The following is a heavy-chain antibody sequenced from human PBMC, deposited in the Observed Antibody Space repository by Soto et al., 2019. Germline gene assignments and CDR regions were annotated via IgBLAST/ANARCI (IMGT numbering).Heavy chain of an antibody. V-gene: IGHV1-24*01. CDR3: ATTGCVLRFLEWSPPNYCYYCMDV. CDR2: FDPEDGET. J-gene: IGHJ6*02. CDR1: GYTLTELS. Sequence: ASVKVSCKVTGYTLTELSMHWVRQAPGKGLEWMGGFDPEDGETIYAQKFKGRVTMTEDTSTDTAYMELSSLRSEDTAVYYCATTGCVLRFLEWSPPNYCYYCMDVWGQGTTVTVSS. D-gene: IGHD3-3*01.